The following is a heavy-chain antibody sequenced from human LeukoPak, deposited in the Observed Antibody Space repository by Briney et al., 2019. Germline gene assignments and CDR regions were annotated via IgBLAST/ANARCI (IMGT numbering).Heavy chain of an antibody. V-gene: IGHV1-18*01. Sequence: SVKVSCKASGYTFTSYGISGVRQAPGQGLEWMGWISAYNGNTNYAQKLQGRVTMTTDTSTSTAYMELRSLRSDDTAVYYCARDFGAGRKPGECDYWGQRTLVTVSS. CDR2: ISAYNGNT. CDR3: ARDFGAGRKPGECDY. D-gene: IGHD3-16*01. J-gene: IGHJ4*02. CDR1: GYTFTSYG.